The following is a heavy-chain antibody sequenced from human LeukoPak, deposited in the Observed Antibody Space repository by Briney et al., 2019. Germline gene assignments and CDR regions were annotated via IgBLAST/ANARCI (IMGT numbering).Heavy chain of an antibody. V-gene: IGHV3-23*01. CDR2: ISGSGGGT. J-gene: IGHJ4*02. CDR1: GFTFSSYA. CDR3: AKGIVVVVAHFDY. D-gene: IGHD2-15*01. Sequence: GGSLRLSCAASGFTFSSYAMSWVRQAPGKGLEWVSAISGSGGGTYYADSVKGRFTISRDNSKNTLYLQMNSLRAEDTAVYYCAKGIVVVVAHFDYWGQGTLVTVSS.